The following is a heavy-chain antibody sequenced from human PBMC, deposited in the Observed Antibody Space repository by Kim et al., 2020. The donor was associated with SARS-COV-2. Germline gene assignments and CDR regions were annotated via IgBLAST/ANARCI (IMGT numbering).Heavy chain of an antibody. CDR1: GFTFSNSA. D-gene: IGHD6-19*01. CDR2: ISGSATFT. CDR3: AKGTSQWVAQFHFIET. Sequence: GGSLRLSCEASGFTFSNSAMSWVRQTPGKGLEWVSAISGSATFTFYSDSVKGRFTISRDNSKDTLFLQMSSLTGEDTGIYYCAKGTSQWVAQFHFIETWGQGTQVNVSS. V-gene: IGHV3-23*01. J-gene: IGHJ5*02.